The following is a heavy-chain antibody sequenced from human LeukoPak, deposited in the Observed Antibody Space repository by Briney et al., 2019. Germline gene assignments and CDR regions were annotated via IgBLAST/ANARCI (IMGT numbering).Heavy chain of an antibody. CDR1: GFTFSSYW. CDR2: IKQDGSEK. Sequence: GGSLRLSCAASGFTFSSYWMSWVRQAPGKGLEWVANIKQDGSEKYYVDSVKGRFTTSRDNAKNSLYLQMNSLRAEDTAVYYCAKSNYYDSSGHSRKFDYWGQGTLVTVSS. CDR3: AKSNYYDSSGHSRKFDY. V-gene: IGHV3-7*01. J-gene: IGHJ4*02. D-gene: IGHD3-22*01.